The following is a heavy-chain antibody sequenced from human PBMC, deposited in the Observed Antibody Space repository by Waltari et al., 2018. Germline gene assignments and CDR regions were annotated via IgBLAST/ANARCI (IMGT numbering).Heavy chain of an antibody. D-gene: IGHD3-3*01. V-gene: IGHV4-39*07. J-gene: IGHJ4*02. CDR2: IYYSGST. CDR1: GGSISSSRYY. CDR3: AREFNFWSGFDY. Sequence: QLQLQESGPGLVKPSETLSLTCTVSGGSISSSRYYWGWIRQPPGKGLEWIGSIYYSGSTYYNPSLKSRVTISVDTSKNQFSLKLSSVTAADTAVYYCAREFNFWSGFDYWGQGTLVTVSS.